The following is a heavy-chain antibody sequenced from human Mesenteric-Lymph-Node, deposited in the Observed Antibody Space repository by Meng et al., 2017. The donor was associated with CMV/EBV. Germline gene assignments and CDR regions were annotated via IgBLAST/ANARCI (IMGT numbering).Heavy chain of an antibody. CDR1: GGSFDKYV. CDR3: GNILGNCNRAACLDDAFEN. Sequence: SVKVSCKVSGGSFDKYVISWLRQAPGQGPEWLGGIIPALGIVDFAQKFQGRLTITGDKSTSTVDMTLSSLRSDDTAVYYCGNILGNCNRAACLDDAFENWSQGTMVTVSS. V-gene: IGHV1-69*10. D-gene: IGHD2/OR15-2a*01. CDR2: IIPALGIV. J-gene: IGHJ3*02.